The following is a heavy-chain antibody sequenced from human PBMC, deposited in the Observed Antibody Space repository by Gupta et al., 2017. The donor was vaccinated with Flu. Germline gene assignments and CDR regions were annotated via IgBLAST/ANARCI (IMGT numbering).Heavy chain of an antibody. CDR3: AKNTRQGDGMDV. J-gene: IGHJ6*01. V-gene: IGHV3-9*01. Sequence: EVLLVESGGAMVQPGRSLRLSCEASGFTFDDYAMHWFRQDTGKGVEWVSSINGNSNNLRYADFVRGRFTISRDNARNSLDLQMGSLRVEDTALYYCAKNTRQGDGMDVWGQGYTGTVSA. CDR2: INGNSNNL. CDR1: GFTFDDYA.